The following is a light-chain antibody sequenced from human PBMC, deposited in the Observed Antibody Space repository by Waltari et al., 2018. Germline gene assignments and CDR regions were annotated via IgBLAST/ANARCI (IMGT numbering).Light chain of an antibody. CDR3: MQALQTPYS. Sequence: DIVMTQTPLSLPVTPGEPASISCRSSQSLLHSNGNTYLYWYLQKPGQPPRLLIYRVSNRFSVLPDRFSGSGSGTDFTLKISRVEAEDVGVYYCMQALQTPYSFGQGTKVEIK. J-gene: IGKJ2*03. V-gene: IGKV2-29*02. CDR2: RVS. CDR1: QSLLHSNGNTY.